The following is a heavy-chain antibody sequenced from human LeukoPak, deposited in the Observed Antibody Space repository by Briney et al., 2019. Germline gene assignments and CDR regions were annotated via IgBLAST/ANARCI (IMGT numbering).Heavy chain of an antibody. CDR3: ARVRHDYDSSGYELHY. CDR1: GYTFTSYD. V-gene: IGHV1-8*01. D-gene: IGHD3-22*01. Sequence: ASVKVSCKASGYTFTSYDINWVRQATGQGLEWMGWMNPNSGNTGYAQKFQGRVTMTRDTSISTAYMELSRLRSDDTAVYYCARVRHDYDSSGYELHYWGQGTLVTVSS. CDR2: MNPNSGNT. J-gene: IGHJ4*02.